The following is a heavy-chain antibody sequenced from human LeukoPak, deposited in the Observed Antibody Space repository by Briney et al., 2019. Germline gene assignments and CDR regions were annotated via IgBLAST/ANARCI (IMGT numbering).Heavy chain of an antibody. D-gene: IGHD5-12*01. CDR1: GFIFSSYG. CDR3: TKGGILVAASLITPMDV. J-gene: IGHJ6*03. V-gene: IGHV3-30*02. CDR2: MPYDGTDK. Sequence: PGGSLRLSCAASGFIFSSYGMHWVRQAPGKGLEWVAFMPYDGTDKYYVDSVKGRFTISRDNSKNTLYLQMNSLRPEDTAVYYCTKGGILVAASLITPMDVWGEGTTDPVSS.